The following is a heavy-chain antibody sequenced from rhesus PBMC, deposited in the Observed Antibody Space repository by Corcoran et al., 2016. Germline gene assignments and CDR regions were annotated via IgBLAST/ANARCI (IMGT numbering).Heavy chain of an antibody. J-gene: IGHJ3*01. V-gene: IGHV4-160*01. Sequence: QVQLQESGPGLVKPSETLSLTCAVSGGSISSNYWSWIRQPPGKGLEWIGYIYGSSGGTYYNPSLKSRVTISTDTSKNQFSLKLSSVTAADTAVYYCARVNSWNKVAFDFWGQGLRVTVSS. D-gene: IGHD1-20*01. CDR3: ARVNSWNKVAFDF. CDR2: IYGSSGGT. CDR1: GGSISSNY.